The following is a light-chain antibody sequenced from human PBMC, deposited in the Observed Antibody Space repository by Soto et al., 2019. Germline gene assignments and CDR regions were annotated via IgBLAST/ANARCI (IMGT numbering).Light chain of an antibody. J-gene: IGKJ1*01. CDR2: GAS. V-gene: IGKV1-6*02. CDR1: QDISDD. CDR3: QKYDSARWT. Sequence: QSPSSVAASFGDGVTITCRASQDISDDVGWYQQTPGKAPKLLISGASRLQSGVPSRFSGSGSGTDFTLTISSLQPEDVATYYCQKYDSARWTFGQGSKVDI.